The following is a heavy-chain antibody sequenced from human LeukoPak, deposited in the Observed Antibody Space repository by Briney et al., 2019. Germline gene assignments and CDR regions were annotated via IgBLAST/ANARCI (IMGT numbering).Heavy chain of an antibody. J-gene: IGHJ4*02. Sequence: GGSLRLSCAGSGFAFRNYGMHWVRQAPGKGLEWVAVISYDGSNKYYADSVKGRFTISRDNSKNTLYLQMNSLRAEDTAVYYCARDLPFGELLHHFDYWGQGTLVTVSS. CDR1: GFAFRNYG. CDR2: ISYDGSNK. V-gene: IGHV3-30*04. D-gene: IGHD3-10*01. CDR3: ARDLPFGELLHHFDY.